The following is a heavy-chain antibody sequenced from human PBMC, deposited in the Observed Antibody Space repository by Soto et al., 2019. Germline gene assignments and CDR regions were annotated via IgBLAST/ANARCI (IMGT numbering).Heavy chain of an antibody. CDR1: GGFVSSGSYY. CDR3: ARVERGIVTTVVDAFDI. V-gene: IGHV4-61*01. J-gene: IGHJ3*02. D-gene: IGHD1-1*01. CDR2: MSHSGGT. Sequence: SETLSLTCAVYGGFVSSGSYYWSWIRQPPGKGLEWIGEMSHSGGTHFNPSLKSRVTISVDTSKNQFSLNIYSVTAADAALYYCARVERGIVTTVVDAFDIWGPGTMVTVSS.